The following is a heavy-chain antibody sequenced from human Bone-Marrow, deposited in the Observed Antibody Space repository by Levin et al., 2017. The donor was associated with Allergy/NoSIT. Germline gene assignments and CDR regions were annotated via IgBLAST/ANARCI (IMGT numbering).Heavy chain of an antibody. CDR3: ARARRAMVRGDELGY. V-gene: IGHV3-21*01. J-gene: IGHJ4*02. CDR2: ISSSSSYI. D-gene: IGHD3-10*01. Sequence: GESLKISCAASGFTFSSYSMNWVRQAPGKGLEWVSSISSSSSYIYYADSVKGRFTISRDNAKNSLYLQMNSLRAEDTAVYYCARARRAMVRGDELGYWGQGTLVTVSS. CDR1: GFTFSSYS.